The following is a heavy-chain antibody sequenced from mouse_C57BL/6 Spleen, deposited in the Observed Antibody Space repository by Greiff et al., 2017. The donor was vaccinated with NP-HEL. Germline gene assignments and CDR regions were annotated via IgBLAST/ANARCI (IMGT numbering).Heavy chain of an antibody. CDR2: IRSKSSNYAT. CDR3: VREPYCYVSSYECYFDY. V-gene: IGHV10-3*01. Sequence: EVKLVESGGGLVQPKGSLKLSCAASGFTFNTYAMHWVRQAPGKGLEWVARIRSKSSNYATYYADSVKDSFTISRDDSQSILYLQINDLKTENTAMCYSVREPYCYVSSYECYFDYWGQGTTLTVSS. D-gene: IGHD1-1*01. CDR1: GFTFNTYA. J-gene: IGHJ2*01.